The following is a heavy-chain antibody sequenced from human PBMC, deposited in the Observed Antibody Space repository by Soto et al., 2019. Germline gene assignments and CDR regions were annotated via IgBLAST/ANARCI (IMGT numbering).Heavy chain of an antibody. CDR3: AKAVDISVRGVPPSDY. Sequence: QVQLVESGGGVVQPGGSLRLSCAASGFIFNRFGMHWVRQAPGQGLEWVATISSDGNNKYYRDTVKGRFTISRDNDQNTLYLPMNSLRPEDTAMYFCAKAVDISVRGVPPSDYWGQGTLVTVSS. D-gene: IGHD3-10*02. CDR2: ISSDGNNK. CDR1: GFIFNRFG. V-gene: IGHV3-30*18. J-gene: IGHJ4*02.